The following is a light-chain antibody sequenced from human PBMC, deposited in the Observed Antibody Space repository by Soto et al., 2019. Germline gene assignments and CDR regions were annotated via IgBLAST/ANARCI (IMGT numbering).Light chain of an antibody. CDR3: SSYTGSSTLG. Sequence: SVLTQPASVSGSPGQSITISCTGTSSDVGGYNYVPWYQQHPVKAPKLMIYEVSNRPSGVSNRFSGSKSGNTASLTISGLPAEDEADYYCSSYTGSSTLGFRNGTKVTV. CDR2: EVS. V-gene: IGLV2-14*01. J-gene: IGLJ1*01. CDR1: SSDVGGYNY.